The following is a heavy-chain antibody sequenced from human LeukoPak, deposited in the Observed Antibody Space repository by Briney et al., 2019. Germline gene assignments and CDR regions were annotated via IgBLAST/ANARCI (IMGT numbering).Heavy chain of an antibody. CDR3: ARQMKFITSGDAFDI. CDR1: GFTLSTDG. Sequence: PGGSLRLSCVASGFTLSTDGMHWVRQAPGKGLEWVAFIHLDGSHTFYADSVKGRFTISRDNAKSSLFLQMNSLGVEDTAVYYCARQMKFITSGDAFDIWGQGTMISVSS. V-gene: IGHV3-30*02. D-gene: IGHD3-10*01. CDR2: IHLDGSHT. J-gene: IGHJ3*02.